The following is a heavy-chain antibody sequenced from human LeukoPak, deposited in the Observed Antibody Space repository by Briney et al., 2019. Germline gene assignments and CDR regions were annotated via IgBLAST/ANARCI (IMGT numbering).Heavy chain of an antibody. CDR1: GITLSNYG. J-gene: IGHJ4*02. D-gene: IGHD2/OR15-2a*01. V-gene: IGHV3-23*01. CDR3: AKRGVVIRAVLAVGFHKEAYYFDS. Sequence: GGSLRLSCVVSGITLSNYGMSWVRQAPGKGLEWVAGISDRGGSTNYADSVKGRFTISRDNPKNTLYLQMNSLRSEDTAVYFCAKRGVVIRAVLAVGFHKEAYYFDSWAREPWSPSPQ. CDR2: ISDRGGST.